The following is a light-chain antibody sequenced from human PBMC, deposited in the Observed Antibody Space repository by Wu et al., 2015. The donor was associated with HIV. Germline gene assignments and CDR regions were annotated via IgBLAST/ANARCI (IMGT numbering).Light chain of an antibody. CDR2: GAS. Sequence: EVVMTQSPATLSVSPGERATLSCRASQTLSGNYLAWYQQKPGQAPRLLISGASNRASGIPDRFSGGGSGTDFTLTISRLEPEDFAVYFCQQYDNSPPWTFGQGTKVEAK. V-gene: IGKV3-20*01. CDR3: QQYDNSPPWT. CDR1: QTLSGNY. J-gene: IGKJ1*01.